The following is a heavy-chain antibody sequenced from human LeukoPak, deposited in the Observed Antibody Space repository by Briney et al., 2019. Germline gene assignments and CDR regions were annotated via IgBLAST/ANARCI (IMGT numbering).Heavy chain of an antibody. Sequence: SETLSLTCTVSGGSISNYYWSWIRQPPGKGLEWIGEINHSGSTSYNPSLKSRVTISVDTSKNQFSLKLSSVTAADTAVYYCARGPYPNPRAWGQGTLVTVSS. J-gene: IGHJ5*02. V-gene: IGHV4-34*01. CDR1: GGSISNYY. CDR2: INHSGST. CDR3: ARGPYPNPRA. D-gene: IGHD1-14*01.